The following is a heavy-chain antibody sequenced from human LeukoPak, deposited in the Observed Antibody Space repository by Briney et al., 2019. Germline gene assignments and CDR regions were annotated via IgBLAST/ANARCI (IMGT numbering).Heavy chain of an antibody. J-gene: IGHJ4*02. CDR3: ARHGSGSYYFDY. D-gene: IGHD3-10*01. CDR1: GFTFSDYY. CDR2: ISSSSSYT. Sequence: PGGSLRLSCAASGFTFSDYYMSWIRQAPGKGLEWVSYISSSSSYTNYADSVKGRFTISRDNAKNSLYLQTNSLRAEDTAVYYCARHGSGSYYFDYWGQGTLVTVSS. V-gene: IGHV3-11*06.